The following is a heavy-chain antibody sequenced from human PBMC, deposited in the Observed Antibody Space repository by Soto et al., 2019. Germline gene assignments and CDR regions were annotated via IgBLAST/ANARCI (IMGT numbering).Heavy chain of an antibody. J-gene: IGHJ4*02. CDR1: GYTFTGYY. D-gene: IGHD3-16*01. CDR2: FDPEDGET. Sequence: ASVEVCCKASGYTFTGYYMHWVRQAPGKGLEWMGGFDPEDGETIYAQKFQGRVTMTEDTSTDTAYMELSSLRSEDTAVYYCATLFGGVFYYFDYWGQGTLVTVSS. V-gene: IGHV1-24*01. CDR3: ATLFGGVFYYFDY.